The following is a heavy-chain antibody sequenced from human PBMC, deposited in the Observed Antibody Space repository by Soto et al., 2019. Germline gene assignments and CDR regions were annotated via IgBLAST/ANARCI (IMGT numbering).Heavy chain of an antibody. Sequence: GGSLRLSCAASGFTFSSYSMNWVRQAPGKGLEWVSYISSSSSTIYYADSVKGQFTISRDNAKNSLYLQMNSLRAEDTAVYYCARVEFAYGDYDDWDYWGQGTLVTVSS. CDR3: ARVEFAYGDYDDWDY. D-gene: IGHD4-17*01. V-gene: IGHV3-48*01. CDR1: GFTFSSYS. CDR2: ISSSSSTI. J-gene: IGHJ4*02.